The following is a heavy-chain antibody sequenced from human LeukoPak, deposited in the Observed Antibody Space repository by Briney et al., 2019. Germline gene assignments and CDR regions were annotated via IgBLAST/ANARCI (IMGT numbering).Heavy chain of an antibody. CDR3: ARSEQVAGTRSFDY. CDR1: GGSFSGYY. J-gene: IGHJ4*02. CDR2: INHSGST. V-gene: IGHV4-34*01. D-gene: IGHD6-19*01. Sequence: SGTLSLTCAVYGGSFSGYYWSWIRQPPGKGLEWIGEINHSGSTNYNPSLKSRVTISVDTSKNQFSLKLSSVTAADTAVYYCARSEQVAGTRSFDYWGQGTLVTVSS.